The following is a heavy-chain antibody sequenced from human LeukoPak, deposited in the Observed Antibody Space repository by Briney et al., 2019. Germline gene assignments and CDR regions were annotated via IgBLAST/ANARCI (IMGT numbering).Heavy chain of an antibody. J-gene: IGHJ4*02. CDR1: GYTFTSYA. V-gene: IGHV1-3*01. Sequence: ASVKVSCKASGYTFTSYAMHWVRQAPGQRLEWMGWINAGNGNTKYSQKFQGRVTITRDTSASTAYMELSSLRSEDTAVYYCARDGREHVTYYYDSSGLRNWGQGTLVTVSS. D-gene: IGHD3-22*01. CDR2: INAGNGNT. CDR3: ARDGREHVTYYYDSSGLRN.